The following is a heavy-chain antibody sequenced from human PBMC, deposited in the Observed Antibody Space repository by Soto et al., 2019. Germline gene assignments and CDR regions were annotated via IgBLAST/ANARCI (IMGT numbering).Heavy chain of an antibody. CDR1: GGTFTSIA. CDR3: ASSAGRDHLLNYYGLNV. D-gene: IGHD6-13*01. CDR2: IIPVLGTP. J-gene: IGHJ6*02. Sequence: QVHLVQSSAEVKKPGSSVKVSCKASGGTFTSIAFSWVRQAPGQGLEWMGGIIPVLGTPNYAQKFQARVTITADASTTTVHMELSSLRSDDTAVYYCASSAGRDHLLNYYGLNVWGQGTTVTV. V-gene: IGHV1-69*01.